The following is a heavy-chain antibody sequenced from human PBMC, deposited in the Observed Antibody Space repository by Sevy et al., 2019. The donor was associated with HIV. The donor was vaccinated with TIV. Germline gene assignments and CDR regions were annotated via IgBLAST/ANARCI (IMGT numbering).Heavy chain of an antibody. J-gene: IGHJ6*02. V-gene: IGHV1-18*01. CDR1: GYPFSTYA. D-gene: IGHD6-19*01. CDR3: ARLEASGSGWYGNGMDV. Sequence: ASVKGSCKASGYPFSTYAISWVRQAPGQGLECMGWISAYNGHTNYAQSLQDRVTMTTDTSTSTAYMELRSLRSDDTAVYYCARLEASGSGWYGNGMDVWGQGTTVTVSS. CDR2: ISAYNGHT.